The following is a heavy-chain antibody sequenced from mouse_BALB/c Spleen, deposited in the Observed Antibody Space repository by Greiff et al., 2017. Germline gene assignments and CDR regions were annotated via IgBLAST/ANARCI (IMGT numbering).Heavy chain of an antibody. D-gene: IGHD2-4*01. CDR3: ARDYDYDFDY. CDR1: GFTFSSYG. V-gene: IGHV5-6-3*01. Sequence: DVKLVESGGGLVKPGGSLKLSCAASGFTFSSYGMSWVRQTPDKRLELVATINSNGGSTYYPDSVKGRFTISRDNAKNTLYLQMSSLKSEDTAMYYCARDYDYDFDYWGQGTTLTVSS. CDR2: INSNGGST. J-gene: IGHJ2*01.